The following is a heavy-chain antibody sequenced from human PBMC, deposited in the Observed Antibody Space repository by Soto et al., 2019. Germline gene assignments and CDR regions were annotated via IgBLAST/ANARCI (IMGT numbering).Heavy chain of an antibody. V-gene: IGHV4-59*08. CDR1: GGSISSYY. Sequence: PSETLSLTCTVSGGSISSYYWSWIRQPPGKGLEWIGYIYYSGSTNYNPSLKSRVTISVDTSKNQFSLKLSSVTAADTAVYYCAGPSGHSQRMAVWGKGTTDTVSS. D-gene: IGHD6-13*01. J-gene: IGHJ6*04. CDR2: IYYSGST. CDR3: AGPSGHSQRMAV.